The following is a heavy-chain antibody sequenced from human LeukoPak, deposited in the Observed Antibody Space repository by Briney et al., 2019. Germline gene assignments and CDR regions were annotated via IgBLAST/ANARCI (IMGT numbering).Heavy chain of an antibody. J-gene: IGHJ4*02. Sequence: GGSLRLSCAASGFTFSGYSMNWVRQAPGKGLEWVSSISSSSSYIYYADSVKGRFAISRDNAKNSLYLQMNSLRAEDTAVYYCARGVVTAIAKLDYWGQGTLVTVSS. CDR1: GFTFSGYS. CDR2: ISSSSSYI. V-gene: IGHV3-21*01. CDR3: ARGVVTAIAKLDY. D-gene: IGHD2-21*02.